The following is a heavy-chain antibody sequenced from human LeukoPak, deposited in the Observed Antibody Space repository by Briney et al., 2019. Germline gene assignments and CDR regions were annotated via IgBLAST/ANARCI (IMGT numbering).Heavy chain of an antibody. V-gene: IGHV3-23*01. J-gene: IGHJ4*02. CDR3: AKKLPGASYYFYF. CDR2: IGSGGYT. D-gene: IGHD7-27*01. Sequence: GGSLRLSCIASGFTLSNYDMTWVRQTPGKGLEYVSSIGSGGYTFYAGSVKGRFSISRDISQNTVYLQMNSLRAEDTAMYLCAKKLPGASYYFYFWGQGTLVTVSS. CDR1: GFTLSNYD.